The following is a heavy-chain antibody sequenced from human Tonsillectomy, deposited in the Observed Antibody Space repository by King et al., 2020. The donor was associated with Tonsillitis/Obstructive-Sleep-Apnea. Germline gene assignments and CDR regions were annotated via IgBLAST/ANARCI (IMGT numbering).Heavy chain of an antibody. CDR1: GYTFTGYY. D-gene: IGHD4-17*01. CDR2: INPNNGGT. V-gene: IGHV1-2*02. J-gene: IGHJ4*02. CDR3: TRRTVTDGFDY. Sequence: VQLVESGAEVKKPGASVKVSCKASGYTFTGYYIHWVRQAPGQGLEWMGWINPNNGGTKYAQKFQGRVTVTRDTSISTAYMELSSLRSDDTAVYFCTRRTVTDGFDYLGQGTLVTVSS.